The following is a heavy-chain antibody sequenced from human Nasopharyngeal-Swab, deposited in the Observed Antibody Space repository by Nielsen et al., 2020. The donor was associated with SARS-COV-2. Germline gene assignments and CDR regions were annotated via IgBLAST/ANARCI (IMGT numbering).Heavy chain of an antibody. CDR1: GGSISSYY. J-gene: IGHJ5*02. CDR3: ARLVLGYCSSTSCYTGLKFDP. D-gene: IGHD2-2*02. Sequence: SETLSLTCTVSGGSISSYYWSWIRQPPGKGLEWIGYIYYSGSTNYNPSLKSRVTISVDTSKNQFPLKLSSVTAADTAVYYCARLVLGYCSSTSCYTGLKFDPWGQGTLVTVSS. V-gene: IGHV4-59*08. CDR2: IYYSGST.